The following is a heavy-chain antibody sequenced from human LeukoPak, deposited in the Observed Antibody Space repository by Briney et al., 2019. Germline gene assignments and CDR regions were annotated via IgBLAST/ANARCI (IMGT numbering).Heavy chain of an antibody. J-gene: IGHJ4*02. CDR1: GFTFSSYW. CDR3: AKEIDPY. Sequence: PGGSLRLSCAASGFTFSSYWMHWVRQAPGKGLVWVSHINGDGSTTSYADSVKGRFTISRDNSKNTLYLQMNSLRAEDTAVYYCAKEIDPYWGQGTLVTVSS. V-gene: IGHV3-74*01. D-gene: IGHD3-22*01. CDR2: INGDGSTT.